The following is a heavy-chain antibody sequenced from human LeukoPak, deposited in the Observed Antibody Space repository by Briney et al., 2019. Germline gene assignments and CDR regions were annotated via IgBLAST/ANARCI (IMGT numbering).Heavy chain of an antibody. CDR3: ARDWYSSGWSINAFDI. D-gene: IGHD6-19*01. V-gene: IGHV1-2*04. CDR2: INPNSGGT. J-gene: IGHJ3*02. Sequence: ASVRVSCKASGYTFTGYYMRWVRQAPGQGLEWMGWINPNSGGTNYAQKFQGWVTMTRDTSISTAYMELSRLRSDDTAVYYCARDWYSSGWSINAFDIWGQGTMVTVSS. CDR1: GYTFTGYY.